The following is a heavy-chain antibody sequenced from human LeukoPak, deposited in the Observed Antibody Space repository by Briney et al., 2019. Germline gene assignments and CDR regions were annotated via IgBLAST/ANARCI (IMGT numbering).Heavy chain of an antibody. CDR3: ATLVSTRYYFDY. CDR2: ISYSGST. D-gene: IGHD5/OR15-5a*01. CDR1: GVSISSASYS. J-gene: IGHJ4*02. V-gene: IGHV4-39*07. Sequence: SETLSLTCTVSGVSISSASYSWGWLRQPPGKGLQWIGSISYSGSTYYNPSLSLKSRVTISVDTSKKQFSLKLSSVTAADTAVYFCATLVSTRYYFDYWGQGTLVTVSS.